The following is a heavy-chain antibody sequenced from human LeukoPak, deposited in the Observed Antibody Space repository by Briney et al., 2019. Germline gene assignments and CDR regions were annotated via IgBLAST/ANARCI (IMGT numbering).Heavy chain of an antibody. CDR2: IKQDGSEK. Sequence: PGGSLRLSCAASGFTFSSYWMSRVRQAPGKGLEWVANIKQDGSEKYYVDSVKGRFTISRDNAKNSLYLQMNSLRAEDTAVYYCASVSRVRGVKFDYWGQGTLVTVSS. D-gene: IGHD3-10*01. J-gene: IGHJ4*02. V-gene: IGHV3-7*01. CDR3: ASVSRVRGVKFDY. CDR1: GFTFSSYW.